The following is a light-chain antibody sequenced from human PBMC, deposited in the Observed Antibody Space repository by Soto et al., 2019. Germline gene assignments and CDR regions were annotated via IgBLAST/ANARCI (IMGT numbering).Light chain of an antibody. CDR3: QQYYSYRT. Sequence: AIRMTQSPSSFSASTGDRVTITCRASQGISSYLAWYQQKPGKAPKLLIYAASTLQSGVPSRFSGSGSGTDFTLTFSCLQSEDFATYYCQQYYSYRTFGQGTKGDIK. CDR2: AAS. J-gene: IGKJ1*01. V-gene: IGKV1-8*01. CDR1: QGISSY.